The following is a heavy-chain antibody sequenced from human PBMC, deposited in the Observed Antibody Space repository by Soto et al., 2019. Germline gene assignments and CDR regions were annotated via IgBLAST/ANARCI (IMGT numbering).Heavy chain of an antibody. J-gene: IGHJ4*01. CDR1: GGSVNSDNFY. CDR2: VFHIGNT. D-gene: IGHD6-19*01. V-gene: IGHV4-61*01. Sequence: SETLSLTCTVSGGSVNSDNFYWSWIRQPPGKGLEWIGYVFHIGNTNYSPSLKSRVTMSIDTSRNQFSLRLSSVTAADTAVYFCAGHYIAVTAEFFASWGRGNMVTVSS. CDR3: AGHYIAVTAEFFAS.